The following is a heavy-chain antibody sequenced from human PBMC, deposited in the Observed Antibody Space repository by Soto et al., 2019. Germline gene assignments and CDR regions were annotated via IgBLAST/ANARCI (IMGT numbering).Heavy chain of an antibody. V-gene: IGHV1-69*13. CDR3: ARDYTSMDTAMVLGVFDI. D-gene: IGHD5-18*01. CDR2: IIPIFGTA. Sequence: SVKVSCKASGGTFSSYAISWVRQAPGQGLEWMGGIIPIFGTANYAQKFQGRVTITADESTSTAYMELSSLRSEDTAVYYCARDYTSMDTAMVLGVFDIWGQGTMVTVSS. J-gene: IGHJ3*02. CDR1: GGTFSSYA.